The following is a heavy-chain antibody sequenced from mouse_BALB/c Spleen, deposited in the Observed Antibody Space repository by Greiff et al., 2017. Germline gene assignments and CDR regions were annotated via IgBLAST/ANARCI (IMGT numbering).Heavy chain of an antibody. CDR2: IRNKANGYTT. Sequence: DVMLVESGGGLVQPGGSLRLSCATSGFTFTDYYMSWVRQPPGKALEWLGFIRNKANGYTTEYSASVKGRFTISRDNSQSILYLQMNTLRAEDSATYYCARDGFYYYGSSGLDYWGQGTTLTVSS. V-gene: IGHV7-3*02. CDR1: GFTFTDYY. J-gene: IGHJ2*01. D-gene: IGHD1-1*01. CDR3: ARDGFYYYGSSGLDY.